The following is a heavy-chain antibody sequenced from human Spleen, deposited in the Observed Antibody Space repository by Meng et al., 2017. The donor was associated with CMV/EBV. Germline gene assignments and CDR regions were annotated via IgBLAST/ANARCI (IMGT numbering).Heavy chain of an antibody. D-gene: IGHD3-22*01. CDR1: GFTFSSYS. Sequence: GGSLRLSCEAFGFTFSSYSMNWVRQAPGKGLEWVSSISSSSRYIYYADSVKGRFTISRDNAKNSLYLQMNSLRAEDTAVYYCARTITMIVVGHIAGFDYWGQGTLVTVSS. CDR2: ISSSSRYI. J-gene: IGHJ4*02. V-gene: IGHV3-21*01. CDR3: ARTITMIVVGHIAGFDY.